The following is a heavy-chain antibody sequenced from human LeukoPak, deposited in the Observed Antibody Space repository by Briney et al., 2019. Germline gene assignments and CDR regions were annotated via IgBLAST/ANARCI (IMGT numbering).Heavy chain of an antibody. Sequence: GGSLRLSCAASGFTFNTNAMSWVRQAPGKGLEWVSLISGDGGSTFYADSVRGRFTISRDNTRKSLSLQMSSLRSEDTALYYCARESETSGWYDYWGQGTLVTVSS. D-gene: IGHD6-19*01. J-gene: IGHJ4*02. CDR2: ISGDGGST. CDR1: GFTFNTNA. CDR3: ARESETSGWYDY. V-gene: IGHV3-43*02.